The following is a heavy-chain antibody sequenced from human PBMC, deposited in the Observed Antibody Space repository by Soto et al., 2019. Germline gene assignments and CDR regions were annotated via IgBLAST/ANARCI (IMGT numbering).Heavy chain of an antibody. D-gene: IGHD2-15*01. Sequence: QVQLVQSGAEVKKPGSSVKVSCKASGGTFSSYTISWVRQAPGQGLEWMGRIIPILGIANYAQKFQGRVTITADKSTSTAYMELSSLRSEDTAVYYCAREDYGGSFFDYWGQGTLVTVSS. CDR1: GGTFSSYT. CDR2: IIPILGIA. V-gene: IGHV1-69*08. J-gene: IGHJ4*02. CDR3: AREDYGGSFFDY.